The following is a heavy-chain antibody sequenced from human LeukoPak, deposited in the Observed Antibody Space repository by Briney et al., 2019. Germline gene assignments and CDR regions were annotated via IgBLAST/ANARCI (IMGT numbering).Heavy chain of an antibody. Sequence: GASVKVSCKASGYTFTNYYVHWVRQAPGQGLEWMGMINLSGGSTNYAQKFQGRVTMTRDTSTTTVYMELSSLGSEDTAIYYCARGGTYYYYGMDVWGQGTTVTVSS. CDR3: ARGGTYYYYGMDV. V-gene: IGHV1-46*01. CDR2: INLSGGST. J-gene: IGHJ6*02. CDR1: GYTFTNYY. D-gene: IGHD1-26*01.